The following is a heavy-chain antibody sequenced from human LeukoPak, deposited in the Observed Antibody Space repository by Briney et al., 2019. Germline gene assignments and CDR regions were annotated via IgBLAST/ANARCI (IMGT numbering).Heavy chain of an antibody. Sequence: GGSLRLSCAVSGFSFSNYAMTWVRQAPGRGLQWVSAITGHGHTTYYAESVKGRFAISRDNSKNTLFLQMNSLRAEDTAVYYCAKDLIATGFSTWFDPWGQGTLVTVSS. CDR2: ITGHGHTT. CDR1: GFSFSNYA. D-gene: IGHD3-9*01. J-gene: IGHJ5*02. V-gene: IGHV3-23*01. CDR3: AKDLIATGFSTWFDP.